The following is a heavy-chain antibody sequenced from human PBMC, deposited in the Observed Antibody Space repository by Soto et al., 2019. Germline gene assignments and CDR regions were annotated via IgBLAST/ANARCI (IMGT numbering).Heavy chain of an antibody. J-gene: IGHJ4*02. Sequence: PSETLSLTCTVSGGSISSYYWSWIRQPPGKGLEWIGYIYYSGSTNYNPSLKSRVTISVDTSKNQFSLKLSSVTAADTAVYYCARGGSDGLNYYGSGSYFYNFDYWGQGTLVTVSS. V-gene: IGHV4-59*08. CDR2: IYYSGST. D-gene: IGHD3-10*01. CDR1: GGSISSYY. CDR3: ARGGSDGLNYYGSGSYFYNFDY.